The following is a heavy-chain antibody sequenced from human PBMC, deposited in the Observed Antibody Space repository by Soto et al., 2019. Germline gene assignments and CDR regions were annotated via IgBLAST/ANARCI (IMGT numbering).Heavy chain of an antibody. Sequence: QATLKEAGPVLVKPTETLTLTCTVSGFSLSNARMGVSWIRQPPGKALEWLAHIFSIYEKTYNTPLKSRLTISKDTSKSQVVLTMTNMDPVDTATYYCARITYYYDSPDAFDIWGQGTMVTVSS. V-gene: IGHV2-26*01. D-gene: IGHD3-22*01. CDR3: ARITYYYDSPDAFDI. CDR1: GFSLSNARMG. CDR2: IFSIYEK. J-gene: IGHJ3*02.